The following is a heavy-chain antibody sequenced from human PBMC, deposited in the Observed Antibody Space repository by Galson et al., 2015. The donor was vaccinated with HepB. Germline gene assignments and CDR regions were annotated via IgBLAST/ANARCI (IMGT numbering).Heavy chain of an antibody. D-gene: IGHD2-15*01. CDR2: ISAYNGNT. J-gene: IGHJ4*02. Sequence: QSGAEVKKPGASVKVSCKASGYIFTSYGISWVRQAPGQGLEWMGWISAYNGNTNYAQKLQGRLTMTTDTSTSTAYMELRSLRSDDTAVYYCARDDYCGGSCYAGAYFDYWGQGTLVTVSS. CDR1: GYIFTSYG. CDR3: ARDDYCGGSCYAGAYFDY. V-gene: IGHV1-18*01.